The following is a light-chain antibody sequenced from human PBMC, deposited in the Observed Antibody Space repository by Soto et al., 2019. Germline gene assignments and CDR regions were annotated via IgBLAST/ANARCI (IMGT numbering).Light chain of an antibody. J-gene: IGKJ3*01. V-gene: IGKV3-15*01. CDR1: QSVSSN. Sequence: ETVMTQSPATLSVSPGERPTLSCRASQSVSSNLAWYQQKPGQAPRLLIYDASTRATGIPARFSGSGSGTEFTLTISSLQSEDFAVYYCPQYNTELLIFGPERKVYI. CDR2: DAS. CDR3: PQYNTELLI.